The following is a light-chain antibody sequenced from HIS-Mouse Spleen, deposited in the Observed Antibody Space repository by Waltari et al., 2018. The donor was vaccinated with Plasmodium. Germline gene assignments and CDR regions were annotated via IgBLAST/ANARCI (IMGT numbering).Light chain of an antibody. J-gene: IGLJ2*01. V-gene: IGLV2-23*03. CDR1: SSDVGSYNL. CDR2: EGS. CDR3: CSYAGSSTFVV. Sequence: QSALTQPASVSGSPGQSITISCTGTSSDVGSYNLVSWYQQHPGKAPKLMIDEGSKRPSGVANRLPGSKSGNTASLTISGLQAEDEADDYCCSYAGSSTFVVFGGGTKLTVL.